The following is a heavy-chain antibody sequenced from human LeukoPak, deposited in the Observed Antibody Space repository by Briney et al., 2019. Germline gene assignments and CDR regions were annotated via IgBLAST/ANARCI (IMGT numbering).Heavy chain of an antibody. D-gene: IGHD3-16*02. CDR3: ARSHDHLWGNYPDY. CDR2: IHHDGRI. J-gene: IGHJ4*02. V-gene: IGHV4/OR15-8*01. Sequence: PSETLSLTWDVSGGSIDSTNWWNWVRQPPGKGLEWIGEIHHDGRINYNPSLKSRVTLSVDKSKNQFSLRLNSVTAADTAMYYCARSHDHLWGNYPDYWGQGTLVTVSS. CDR1: GGSIDSTNW.